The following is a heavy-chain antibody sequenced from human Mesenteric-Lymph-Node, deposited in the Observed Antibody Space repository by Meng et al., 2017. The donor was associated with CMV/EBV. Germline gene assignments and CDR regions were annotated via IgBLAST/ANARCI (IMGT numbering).Heavy chain of an antibody. CDR3: ARGRGGCSSTSCYPNWFDP. Sequence: GESLKISCAASGFTFSSYAMHLVRQAPGKGLEWVAVISYDGSNKYYADSVKGRFTISRDNSKNTLYLQMNSLRAEDTAVYYCARGRGGCSSTSCYPNWFDPWGQGTLVTVSS. CDR1: GFTFSSYA. D-gene: IGHD2-2*01. CDR2: ISYDGSNK. J-gene: IGHJ5*02. V-gene: IGHV3-30*04.